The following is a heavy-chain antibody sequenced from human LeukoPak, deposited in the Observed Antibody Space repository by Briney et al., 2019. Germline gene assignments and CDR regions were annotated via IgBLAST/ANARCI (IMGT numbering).Heavy chain of an antibody. D-gene: IGHD6-19*01. J-gene: IGHJ4*02. CDR3: TRASGYTSGWPFDY. V-gene: IGHV3-21*01. CDR1: GFTFSAYN. Sequence: PGGSLRLSCAASGFTFSAYNXXWXRQAXGTXLEXXXXXSTSSSYIYYADSVKGRFTISRDNSKNTLYLQMGSLRAEDMAVYYCTRASGYTSGWPFDYWGQGILVTVSS. CDR2: XSTSSSYI.